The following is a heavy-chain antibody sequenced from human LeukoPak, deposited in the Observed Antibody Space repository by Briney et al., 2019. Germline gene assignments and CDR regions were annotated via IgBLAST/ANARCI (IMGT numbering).Heavy chain of an antibody. V-gene: IGHV5-51*01. CDR2: IYPGDSRI. CDR1: GYSFTSYW. CDR3: ACRDLTSTWSFP. D-gene: IGHD6-13*01. J-gene: IGHJ5*02. Sequence: GESLKISCQGFGYSFTSYWIGWVRQMPGKGMEWMGVIYPGDSRIRYNPSFQGQVTISVDKAISTAYLQWVSLKASDTAMYYCACRDLTSTWSFPWGQGTLVTVST.